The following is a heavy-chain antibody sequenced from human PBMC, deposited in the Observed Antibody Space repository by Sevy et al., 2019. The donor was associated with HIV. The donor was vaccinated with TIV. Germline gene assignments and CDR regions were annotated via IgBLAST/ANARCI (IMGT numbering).Heavy chain of an antibody. CDR2: ISYDGINK. J-gene: IGHJ4*02. V-gene: IGHV3-30-3*01. CDR1: GFIFNTYA. CDR3: ASTGYCTGGSCYSPFGY. D-gene: IGHD2-15*01. Sequence: GGSLRLSCAASGFIFNTYAMHWVRQAPGKGLEWVAVISYDGINKYYADSVKGLFTIARDNSRKTLDLQMKSLSSEDTVLYYCASTGYCTGGSCYSPFGYWGQGTRVTVSS.